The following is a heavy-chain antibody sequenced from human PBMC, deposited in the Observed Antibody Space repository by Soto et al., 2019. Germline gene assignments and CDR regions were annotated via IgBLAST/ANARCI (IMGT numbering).Heavy chain of an antibody. J-gene: IGHJ5*02. D-gene: IGHD5-18*01. Sequence: QVQLQESGPGLVKPSQTLSLTCTVSGDSISSNNNYWSWIRQPPGEGLEWIGFISYSGTTSYSPSLKRRVAISLDTTKNQFSLSLSSVTAADTAVYYCPRGRGYSYGLDPWGQGTLVTVSS. CDR3: PRGRGYSYGLDP. V-gene: IGHV4-30-4*01. CDR2: ISYSGTT. CDR1: GDSISSNNNY.